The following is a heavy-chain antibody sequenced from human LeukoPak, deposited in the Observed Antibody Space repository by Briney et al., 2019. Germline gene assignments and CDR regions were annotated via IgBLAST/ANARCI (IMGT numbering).Heavy chain of an antibody. CDR2: IYYTGST. Sequence: SETLSLTCTVSNGSIVSYYWSWIRQPPGKGLEWIGYIYYTGSTNYNPTLKSRVTISVDTSKNQFSLKLSSVTAGDTAVYYCARGGLSYDSSGWFDYWGQGTLVTVSS. CDR1: NGSIVSYY. J-gene: IGHJ4*02. D-gene: IGHD3-22*01. V-gene: IGHV4-59*01. CDR3: ARGGLSYDSSGWFDY.